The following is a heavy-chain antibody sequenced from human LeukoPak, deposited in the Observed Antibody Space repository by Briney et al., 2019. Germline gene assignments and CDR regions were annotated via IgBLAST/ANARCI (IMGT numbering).Heavy chain of an antibody. V-gene: IGHV4-4*02. CDR3: VREAATDYYDSSGYYRQTEVFDA. D-gene: IGHD3-22*01. CDR2: IYYSGST. Sequence: SETLSLTCAVSGGSISSSNWWSWIRQPPGKGLEWIGYIYYSGSTYYNPSLKSRVTISVDTSKNQISLKLRSVTAADTAVYYCVREAATDYYDSSGYYRQTEVFDAWGQGTMVTVSS. CDR1: GGSISSSNW. J-gene: IGHJ3*01.